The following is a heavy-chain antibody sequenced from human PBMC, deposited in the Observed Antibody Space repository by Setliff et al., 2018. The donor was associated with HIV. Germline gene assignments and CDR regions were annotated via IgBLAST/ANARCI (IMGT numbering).Heavy chain of an antibody. CDR3: ARDPWFGESENYYYYYSMDV. D-gene: IGHD3-10*01. CDR2: FYYGGST. J-gene: IGHJ6*03. CDR1: GDSIGTYY. Sequence: SETLSLTCSVSGDSIGTYYWNWIRQTPGKRLEWIGFFYYGGSTDYNPALKNRVAIYVETSRNRVSLKLTSVTAADTAVYYCARDPWFGESENYYYYYSMDVWGKGTTVTVSS. V-gene: IGHV4-59*12.